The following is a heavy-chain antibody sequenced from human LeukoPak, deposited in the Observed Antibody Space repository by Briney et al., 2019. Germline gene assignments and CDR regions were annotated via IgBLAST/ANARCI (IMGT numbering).Heavy chain of an antibody. CDR1: GVSISSYY. J-gene: IGHJ5*02. D-gene: IGHD3-10*01. CDR3: ARERWFGEFYWFDP. CDR2: IYYSGST. V-gene: IGHV4-59*01. Sequence: PSETLSLTCTVSGVSISSYYWSWIRQPPGKRLEWIGYIYYSGSTNYNPSLKSRVTISVDTSKNQFSLKLSSVTAADTAVYYCARERWFGEFYWFDPWGQGTLVTVSS.